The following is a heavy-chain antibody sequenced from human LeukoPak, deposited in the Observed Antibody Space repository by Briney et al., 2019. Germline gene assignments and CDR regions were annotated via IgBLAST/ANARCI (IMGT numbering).Heavy chain of an antibody. Sequence: GGSLRLSCAASGFTFSSYSMNWVRQAPGKGLEWVSYISSSSSTIYYADSVKGRFTISRDNAKNSLHLQMNSLRDEDTAVYYCARASGGFDPWGQGTLVTVSS. CDR1: GFTFSSYS. V-gene: IGHV3-48*02. CDR3: ARASGGFDP. CDR2: ISSSSSTI. D-gene: IGHD3-10*01. J-gene: IGHJ5*02.